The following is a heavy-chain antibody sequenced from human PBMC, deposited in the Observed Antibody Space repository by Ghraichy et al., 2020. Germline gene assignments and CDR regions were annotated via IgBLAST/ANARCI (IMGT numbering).Heavy chain of an antibody. Sequence: LSLTCAASGFTFSSYWMSWVRQAPGKGLEWVASIKHDGSDKFYVDSVKGRFTISRDNARNSLYLQMNSLRAEDTAVYYCARPVVGRTSSFEYWGQGTLVTVSS. V-gene: IGHV3-7*03. CDR2: IKHDGSDK. J-gene: IGHJ4*02. CDR1: GFTFSSYW. D-gene: IGHD2-15*01. CDR3: ARPVVGRTSSFEY.